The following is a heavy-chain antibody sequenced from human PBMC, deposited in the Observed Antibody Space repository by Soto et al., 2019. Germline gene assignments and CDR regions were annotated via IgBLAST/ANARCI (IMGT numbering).Heavy chain of an antibody. CDR3: AREHDYGEHGYFQH. D-gene: IGHD4-17*01. V-gene: IGHV4-31*03. J-gene: IGHJ1*01. CDR2: IYYSGST. CDR1: GGSISSGGYY. Sequence: QVQLQESGPGLVKPSQTLSLTCTVSGGSISSGGYYWSWIRQHPGKGLEWIGYIYYSGSTYYNPSLKSRVTXXVXTXXNQFSLKLSSVTAADTAVYYCAREHDYGEHGYFQHWGQGTLVTVSS.